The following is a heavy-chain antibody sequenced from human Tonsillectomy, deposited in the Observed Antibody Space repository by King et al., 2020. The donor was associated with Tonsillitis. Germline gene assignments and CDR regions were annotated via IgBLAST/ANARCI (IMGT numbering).Heavy chain of an antibody. V-gene: IGHV1-18*04. CDR3: AGDRSAIITIHMDDV. D-gene: IGHD3-3*01. J-gene: IGHJ4*02. CDR2: INTYNGNT. Sequence: QLVQSGAEVKKPGASVRVSCQASGYTFTSYGISFVRQVPGQGLEWMGWINTYNGNTNYAQKLQGRVTMTTDTSTSTACMELRSLRSDDTAVYYCAGDRSAIITIHMDDVWGQGTLVTVSS. CDR1: GYTFTSYG.